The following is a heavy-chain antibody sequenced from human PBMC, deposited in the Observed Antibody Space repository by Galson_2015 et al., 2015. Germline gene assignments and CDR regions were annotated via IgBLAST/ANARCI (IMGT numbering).Heavy chain of an antibody. D-gene: IGHD2-15*01. V-gene: IGHV1-69*04. CDR3: ARDLRGRSGGSCYYFDY. Sequence: SVKVSCKASGGTFSSYTISWVRQAPGQGLEWMGRIIPILGIANYAQKFQGRVTITADKSTSTAYMELSSLRSEDTAVYYCARDLRGRSGGSCYYFDYWGQGTLVTVSS. CDR1: GGTFSSYT. CDR2: IIPILGIA. J-gene: IGHJ4*02.